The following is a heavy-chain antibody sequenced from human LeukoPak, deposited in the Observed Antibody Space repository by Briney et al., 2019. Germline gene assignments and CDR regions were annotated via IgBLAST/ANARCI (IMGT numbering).Heavy chain of an antibody. D-gene: IGHD3-3*01. J-gene: IGHJ6*02. CDR3: VAIGDFWSGPYGDV. Sequence: PSETLSLTCTVSGGSISSYYWSWIRQPPGKGLEWIGYIYYSGSTNYNPSLKSRVTISVDTSKNQFSLKLSSVTAADTAVYYCVAIGDFWSGPYGDVWGQGTTVTVSS. CDR1: GGSISSYY. CDR2: IYYSGST. V-gene: IGHV4-59*08.